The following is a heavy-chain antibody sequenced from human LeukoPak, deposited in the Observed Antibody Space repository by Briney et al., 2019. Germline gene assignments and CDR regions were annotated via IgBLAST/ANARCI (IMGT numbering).Heavy chain of an antibody. V-gene: IGHV4-38-2*01. J-gene: IGHJ4*02. CDR2: IYHSGST. D-gene: IGHD5-18*01. Sequence: SETLSLTRAVSGYSISSGYYWGWIRQPPGKGLEWIGSIYHSGSTYYNPSLKSRVTISVDTSKNQFSLKLSSVTAADTAVYYCAKDTAMDHYYFDYWGQGTLVTVSS. CDR3: AKDTAMDHYYFDY. CDR1: GYSISSGYY.